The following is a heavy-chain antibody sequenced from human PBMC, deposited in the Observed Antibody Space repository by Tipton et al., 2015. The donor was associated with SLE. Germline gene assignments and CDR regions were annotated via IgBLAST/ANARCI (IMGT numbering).Heavy chain of an antibody. CDR3: ATHGGDGGHSGYFDF. Sequence: TLSLTCTVSGGSIGSDYWGWLRQSPEKGLEWIGYKYYSGGTNSNPSLRSRVTISIDMSKNQFSLGLTSVTAADTAVYYCATHGGDGGHSGYFDFWGQGTLVTVSS. CDR1: GGSIGSDY. CDR2: KYYSGGT. J-gene: IGHJ4*02. V-gene: IGHV4-59*08. D-gene: IGHD4-23*01.